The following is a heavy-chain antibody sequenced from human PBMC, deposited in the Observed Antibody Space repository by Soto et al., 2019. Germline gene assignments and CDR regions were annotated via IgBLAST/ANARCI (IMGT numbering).Heavy chain of an antibody. Sequence: ASVTVSCKASRYTFTGYGISWVRQAPGQGLEWMGWISAYNGNTNYSQKLQGRVTMTTDTSTSTAYMELRSLRSDDTAVYYCARSVAARHTQNSVMDDYWGQGTLVTVSS. CDR2: ISAYNGNT. CDR1: RYTFTGYG. V-gene: IGHV1-18*01. D-gene: IGHD6-6*01. J-gene: IGHJ4*02. CDR3: ARSVAARHTQNSVMDDY.